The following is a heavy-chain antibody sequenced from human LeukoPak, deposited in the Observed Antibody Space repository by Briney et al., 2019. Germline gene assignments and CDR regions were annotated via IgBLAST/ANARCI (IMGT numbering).Heavy chain of an antibody. CDR3: AKGRTSGYYAHFDQ. CDR1: GFTFNTYD. D-gene: IGHD3-22*01. J-gene: IGHJ4*02. Sequence: PGGSLRLSCAASGFTFNTYDMSWDRQAPGKGLEWVSSISTSGGSTYYADSVKGRFTISRDNSKNTLYLQMNSLRAEDTAVYYCAKGRTSGYYAHFDQWGQGTQVTVSS. CDR2: ISTSGGST. V-gene: IGHV3-23*01.